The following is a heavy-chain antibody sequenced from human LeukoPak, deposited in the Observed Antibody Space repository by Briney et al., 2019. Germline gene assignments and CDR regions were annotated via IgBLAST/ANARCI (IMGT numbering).Heavy chain of an antibody. V-gene: IGHV3-23*01. CDR2: ISGRTGAT. CDR3: AKGGYFAFDF. D-gene: IGHD2-2*03. Sequence: PGGSLRLSCAASGFIFSTNDMSWVPQTPGKGLEWVSAISGRTGATYYTDSVRGRFTISRDNSKNTLYLQMHGLRAESIAIYFCAKGGYFAFDFCGAGKTVIVSS. CDR1: GFIFSTND. J-gene: IGHJ3*01.